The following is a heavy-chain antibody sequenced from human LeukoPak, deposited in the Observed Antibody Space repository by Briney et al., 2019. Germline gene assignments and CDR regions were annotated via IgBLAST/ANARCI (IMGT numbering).Heavy chain of an antibody. CDR3: ARDTAFSFDY. CDR1: GGSFSGYY. J-gene: IGHJ4*02. D-gene: IGHD2-21*02. Sequence: SETLSLTCAVYGGSFSGYYWTWIRQPPGKGLEWIGEINHRGSTNYNPSLKSRVTISVDTSKNHFSLKLSSVTAADTAVYYCARDTAFSFDYWGQGNLVTVSS. CDR2: INHRGST. V-gene: IGHV4-34*01.